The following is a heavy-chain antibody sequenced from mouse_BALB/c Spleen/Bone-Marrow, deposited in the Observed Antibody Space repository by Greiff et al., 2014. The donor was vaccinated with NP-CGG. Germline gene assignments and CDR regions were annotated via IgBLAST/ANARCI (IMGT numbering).Heavy chain of an antibody. CDR2: IWGGGST. J-gene: IGHJ4*01. V-gene: IGHV2-6-5*01. CDR3: AKHTLRYYAMDY. CDR1: GFSLTDYG. D-gene: IGHD1-1*01. Sequence: LQESGPGLVAPSQSLSITCTVSGFSLTDYGVSWIRQPPGKGLEWLGVIWGGGSTYYNSSLKSRLSISKDNSKSQVFLKMNNLQSDDTAMYYCAKHTLRYYAMDYWGQGTSVTVSS.